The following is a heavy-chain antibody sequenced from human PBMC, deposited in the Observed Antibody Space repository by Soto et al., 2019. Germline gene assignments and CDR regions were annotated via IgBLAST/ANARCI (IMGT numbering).Heavy chain of an antibody. CDR1: GDSVSSNSAA. J-gene: IGHJ4*02. CDR2: TFYRSKWYN. Sequence: RTLSLTCALSGDSVSSNSAAWNWIRQSPSRGLEWLGRTFYRSKWYNDYAPSVKGRITINTDTSRNQLSLQLNSVTPEDTAVYYCVRALPVTGFFDSWGQGALVTVSS. V-gene: IGHV6-1*01. D-gene: IGHD6-19*01. CDR3: VRALPVTGFFDS.